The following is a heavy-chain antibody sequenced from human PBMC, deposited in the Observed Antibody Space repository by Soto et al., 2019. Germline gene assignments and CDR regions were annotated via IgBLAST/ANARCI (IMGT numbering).Heavy chain of an antibody. CDR3: AKDIWNYGSMDV. J-gene: IGHJ6*03. D-gene: IGHD1-7*01. CDR1: GFTFNDYA. Sequence: EVQLVESGGGLVQPGRSLRLSCAASGFTFNDYAMHWVRQAPGKGLEWVSGINWNSGNIGYADSIKGRFTISRDNAKNSLYLQMNSLRTEDTALYYGAKDIWNYGSMDVWGNGTTVSVSS. CDR2: INWNSGNI. V-gene: IGHV3-9*01.